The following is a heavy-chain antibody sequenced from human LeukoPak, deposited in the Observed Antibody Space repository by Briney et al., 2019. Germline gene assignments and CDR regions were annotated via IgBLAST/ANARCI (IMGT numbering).Heavy chain of an antibody. CDR3: AKGGYGIAAYYYYYYMDV. D-gene: IGHD6-25*01. Sequence: GGSLRLSCAASGFTFSSYSMNWVRQAPGKGLEWVSAISGSGGSTYYADSVKGRFTISRDNSKNTLYLQMNSLRAEDTAVYYCAKGGYGIAAYYYYYYMDVWGKGTTVTVSS. CDR2: ISGSGGST. CDR1: GFTFSSYS. V-gene: IGHV3-23*01. J-gene: IGHJ6*03.